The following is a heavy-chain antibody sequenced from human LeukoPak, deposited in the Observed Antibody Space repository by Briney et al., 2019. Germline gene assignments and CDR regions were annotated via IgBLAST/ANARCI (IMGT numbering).Heavy chain of an antibody. J-gene: IGHJ4*02. V-gene: IGHV1-69*06. CDR1: GGTFSSYA. Sequence: SVKVSCKASGGTFSSYAISWVRQAPGQGLEWMGGIIPIFGTANYAQKFQGRVTITADKSTSTAYMELSSLRSEDTAVYYCAGVVPAAMLDYWGQGTLVTVSS. CDR3: AGVVPAAMLDY. D-gene: IGHD2-2*01. CDR2: IIPIFGTA.